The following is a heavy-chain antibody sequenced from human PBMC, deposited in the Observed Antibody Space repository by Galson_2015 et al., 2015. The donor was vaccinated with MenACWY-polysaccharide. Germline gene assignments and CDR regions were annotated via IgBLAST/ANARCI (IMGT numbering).Heavy chain of an antibody. D-gene: IGHD2-2*01. Sequence: SLRLSCAASGFTFSDYYMTWIRQAPGKGLDWVSYISSSGSTVDYADSVKGRFTISRDNTKNSLYLQMSSLRAEDTAVYYCARDGGSGGYCSSTSCRGAFDIWGQGTVVTVSS. J-gene: IGHJ3*02. CDR1: GFTFSDYY. CDR3: ARDGGSGGYCSSTSCRGAFDI. CDR2: ISSSGSTV. V-gene: IGHV3-11*01.